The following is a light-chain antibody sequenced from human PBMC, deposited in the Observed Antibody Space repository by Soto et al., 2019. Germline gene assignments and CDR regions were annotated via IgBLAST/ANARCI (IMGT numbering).Light chain of an antibody. CDR1: QSLLHSNGYNY. Sequence: DIVMTQSPLSLPVTPGEPASISCRSSQSLLHSNGYNYLDWYLQKPGQSPQLLIYLGSNRSSGVHDGFSGSGSGTAFTLKISRVEAEDVGVYYCMQALQTPFTFGPGTKVDIK. V-gene: IGKV2-28*01. CDR2: LGS. J-gene: IGKJ3*01. CDR3: MQALQTPFT.